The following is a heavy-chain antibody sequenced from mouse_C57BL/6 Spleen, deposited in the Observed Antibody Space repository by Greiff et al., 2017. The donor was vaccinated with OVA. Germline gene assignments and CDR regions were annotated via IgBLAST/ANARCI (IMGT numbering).Heavy chain of an antibody. J-gene: IGHJ2*01. CDR1: GFTFSSYG. V-gene: IGHV5-6*01. CDR2: ISSGGSYT. CDR3: ARHDDYDEGDY. Sequence: EVKLMESGGDLVKPGGSLKLSCAASGFTFSSYGMSWVRQTPDKRLEWVATISSGGSYTYYPDSVKGRFTISRDNAKNTLYLQMSSLKSEDTAMYYCARHDDYDEGDYWGQGTTLTVSS. D-gene: IGHD2-4*01.